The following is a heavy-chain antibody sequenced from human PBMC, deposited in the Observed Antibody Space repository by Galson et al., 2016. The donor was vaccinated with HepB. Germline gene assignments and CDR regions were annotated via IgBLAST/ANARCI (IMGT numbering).Heavy chain of an antibody. CDR3: TTDRFLEWFDYYGMDV. CDR1: GFTFINAW. D-gene: IGHD3-3*01. Sequence: SLRLSCAASGFTFINAWMSWVRQAPGKGLEWVGRIKTKTNGGTTDYAAPVKGRFSISRDDSKNTLYLQMNSLRTEDTAVYYCTTDRFLEWFDYYGMDVWGKGTTVTVSS. CDR2: IKTKTNGGTT. J-gene: IGHJ6*04. V-gene: IGHV3-15*01.